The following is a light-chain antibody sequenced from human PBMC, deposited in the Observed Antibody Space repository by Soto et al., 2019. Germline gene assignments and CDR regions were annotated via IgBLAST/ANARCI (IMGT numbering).Light chain of an antibody. V-gene: IGLV2-14*01. CDR1: SSDVGGYNY. J-gene: IGLJ1*01. CDR2: EVS. Sequence: QSVLTQPASVSGSPGQSITISCNGTSSDVGGYNYVSWYQQHPGKAPKLMIYEVSNRPSGVSNRFSGSKSGNTASLTISGLQAEDEADYYCSSYTSSSTLYVFGTGTKVTGL. CDR3: SSYTSSSTLYV.